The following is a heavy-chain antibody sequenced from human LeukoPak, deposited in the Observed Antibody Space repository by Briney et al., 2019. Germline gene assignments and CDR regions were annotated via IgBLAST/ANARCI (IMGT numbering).Heavy chain of an antibody. CDR1: GYSISSGYY. CDR2: IHHTGRT. CDR3: TRDRADLQPSGGP. D-gene: IGHD3-10*01. Sequence: SETLSLICTVSGYSISSGYYWGWIRQPPGKGLEWIRSIHHTGRTYYNPSLRSRVTISVDTSKDQLSLKLTSVTAADTAVYYCTRDRADLQPSGGPWGQGILVTVSS. J-gene: IGHJ5*02. V-gene: IGHV4-38-2*02.